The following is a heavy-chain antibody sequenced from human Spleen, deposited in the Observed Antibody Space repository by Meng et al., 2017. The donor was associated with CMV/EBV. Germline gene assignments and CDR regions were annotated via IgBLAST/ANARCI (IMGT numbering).Heavy chain of an antibody. CDR2: INPNSGDT. CDR1: GYTFTAYY. J-gene: IGHJ4*02. Sequence: ASVKVSCKTSGYTFTAYYMHWVRQAPGQGLEWMGWINPNSGDTHYAQGFQGRVTMTRDTSTSTVYMELSSLRSEDTAVYYCARAGSGWELYYFAYWGQGTLVTVSS. D-gene: IGHD1-26*01. CDR3: ARAGSGWELYYFAY. V-gene: IGHV1-2*02.